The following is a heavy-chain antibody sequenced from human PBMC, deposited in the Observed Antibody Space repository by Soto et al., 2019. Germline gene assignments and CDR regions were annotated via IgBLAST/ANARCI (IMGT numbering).Heavy chain of an antibody. V-gene: IGHV3-11*06. CDR2: ISSSSSYT. CDR1: GFTFSDYY. J-gene: IGHJ4*02. Sequence: SLRLSCAASGFTFSDYYMSWIRQAPGKGLEWVSYISSSSSYTNYADSVKGRFTISRDNAKNSLYLQMNSLRAEDTAVYYCARDGGGQYYFDYWGQGTLVTVSS. D-gene: IGHD2-15*01. CDR3: ARDGGGQYYFDY.